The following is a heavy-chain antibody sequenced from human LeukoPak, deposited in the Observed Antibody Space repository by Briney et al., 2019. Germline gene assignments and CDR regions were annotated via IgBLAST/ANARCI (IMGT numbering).Heavy chain of an antibody. Sequence: KVSCXAXXXTFTXXYXHWVRQAPGQGLEWMGWINPNSGGTNYAQKFQGRVTMTRDTSISTAYMELSRLRSDDTAVYYCARGTYSSSWYDAFDIWGQGTMVTVSS. CDR3: ARGTYSSSWYDAFDI. CDR1: XXTFTXXY. CDR2: INPNSGGT. J-gene: IGHJ3*02. V-gene: IGHV1-2*02. D-gene: IGHD6-13*01.